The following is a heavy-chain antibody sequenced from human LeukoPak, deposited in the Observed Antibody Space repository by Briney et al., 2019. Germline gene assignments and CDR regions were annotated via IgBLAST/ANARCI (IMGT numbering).Heavy chain of an antibody. CDR3: AKDRGGYEKFSYYFDY. CDR2: ISGSGGST. Sequence: GGSLRLSCITSGFTFSSYGMSWVRQAPGKGLEWVSAISGSGGSTYYADSVKGRFTISRDNSKNTLYLQMNSLRAEDTAVYYCAKDRGGYEKFSYYFDYWGQGTLVTVSS. J-gene: IGHJ4*02. CDR1: GFTFSSYG. D-gene: IGHD5-12*01. V-gene: IGHV3-23*01.